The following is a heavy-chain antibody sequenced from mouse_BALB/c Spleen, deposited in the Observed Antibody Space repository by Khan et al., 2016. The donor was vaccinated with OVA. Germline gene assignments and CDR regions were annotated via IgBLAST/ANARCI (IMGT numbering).Heavy chain of an antibody. Sequence: EVQLQESGPGLVKPSQSLSLICTVTGYSFPSDYAWNWIRQFPGNKLEWMGFIRYSGNTKYNPSLKSRISITRDTSKNQFFLQLNSVTTEDTATYYCARVYGGDFDYWGHGTTLTVSS. V-gene: IGHV3-2*02. D-gene: IGHD1-1*01. CDR3: ARVYGGDFDY. CDR2: IRYSGNT. J-gene: IGHJ2*01. CDR1: GYSFPSDYA.